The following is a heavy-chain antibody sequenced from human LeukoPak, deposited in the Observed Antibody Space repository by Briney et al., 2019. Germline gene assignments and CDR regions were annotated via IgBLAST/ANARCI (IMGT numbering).Heavy chain of an antibody. D-gene: IGHD3-10*01. CDR1: GGSISSYY. CDR3: ARHASITMVRGIDY. Sequence: SETLSLTCTVSGGSISSYYWSWIRQPPGKGLEWIGYIYYSGSTNYNPSLKSRVTISVDTSRNQFSLKLSSVTAADTAVYYCARHASITMVRGIDYWGQGTLVTVSS. J-gene: IGHJ4*02. CDR2: IYYSGST. V-gene: IGHV4-59*08.